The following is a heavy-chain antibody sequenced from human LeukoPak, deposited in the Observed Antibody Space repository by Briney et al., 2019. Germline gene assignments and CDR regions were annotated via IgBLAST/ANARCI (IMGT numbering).Heavy chain of an antibody. CDR3: ARGSGPDAFDI. CDR2: IYYSGST. CDR1: GGSISSYY. J-gene: IGHJ3*02. Sequence: SETLSRTCTVSGGSISSYYWSWIRQPPGKGLEWIGYIYYSGSTNYNPSLKSRVTISVDTSKNQFSLKLSSVTAADTAVYYCARGSGPDAFDIWGQGTMVTVPS. V-gene: IGHV4-59*01.